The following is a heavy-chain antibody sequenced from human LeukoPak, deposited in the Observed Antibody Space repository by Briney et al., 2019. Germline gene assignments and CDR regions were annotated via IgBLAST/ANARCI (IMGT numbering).Heavy chain of an antibody. CDR1: GFTVSSNY. J-gene: IGHJ4*02. CDR3: ARVEDGYNPHFDY. V-gene: IGHV3-66*01. CDR2: IYSGGSI. Sequence: PGGSLRLSCAASGFTVSSNYMTWVRQAPGKGLEWVSLIYSGGSIYYADSVKGRFSISRDNSKNTLYLQMNSLRAEDTAVYYCARVEDGYNPHFDYWGQGTLVTVSS. D-gene: IGHD5-24*01.